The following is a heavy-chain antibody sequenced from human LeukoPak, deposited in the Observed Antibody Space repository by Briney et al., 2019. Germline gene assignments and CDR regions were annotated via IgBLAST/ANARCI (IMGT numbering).Heavy chain of an antibody. D-gene: IGHD5-18*01. Sequence: GGSLRLSCAASGFTFSDYYMSWIRQAPGKGLEWVSYISSSGSTIYYADSVKGRFTISRDNSKNTLYLQMNSLRAEDTAVYYCAKDWGRDTAMVGGFDYWGQGTLVTVSS. CDR3: AKDWGRDTAMVGGFDY. CDR2: ISSSGSTI. V-gene: IGHV3-11*04. CDR1: GFTFSDYY. J-gene: IGHJ4*02.